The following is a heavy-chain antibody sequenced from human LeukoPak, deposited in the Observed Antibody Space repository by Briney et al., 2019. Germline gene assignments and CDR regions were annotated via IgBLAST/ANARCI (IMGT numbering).Heavy chain of an antibody. CDR1: GYTFTSYY. CDR3: ARGPLLNAIAVAPGRFDY. D-gene: IGHD6-19*01. CDR2: INPSGGST. V-gene: IGHV1-46*01. Sequence: ASVKVSCEASGYTFTSYYMHWVRQAPGQGLEWMGIINPSGGSTSYAQKFQGRVTMTRDTSTSTVYMELSSLRSEDTAVYYCARGPLLNAIAVAPGRFDYWGQGTLVTVSS. J-gene: IGHJ4*02.